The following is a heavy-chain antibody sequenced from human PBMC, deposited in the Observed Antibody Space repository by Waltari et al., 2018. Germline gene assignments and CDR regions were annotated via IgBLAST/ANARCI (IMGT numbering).Heavy chain of an antibody. CDR2: VYYGGRT. D-gene: IGHD3-22*01. CDR1: GGSISGYY. Sequence: QVQLQESGPGLLKPSETLSLTCNVSGGSISGYYWNWIRQSPGTGLEWIGFVYYGGRTSYNPSLKSRVTISADASTNQVSLTLTSVTAADTAVYYCARRRYDSSGYYHSRGYFFDNWGQGALVTVSS. J-gene: IGHJ4*02. V-gene: IGHV4-59*08. CDR3: ARRRYDSSGYYHSRGYFFDN.